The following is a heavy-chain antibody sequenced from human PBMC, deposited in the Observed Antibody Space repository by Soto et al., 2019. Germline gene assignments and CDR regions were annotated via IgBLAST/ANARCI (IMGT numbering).Heavy chain of an antibody. J-gene: IGHJ3*02. Sequence: PGGSLRLSCAASGFTFSNYGMHWVRQAPGKGLGWVAVISHDGSNKYYADSVKGRFTISRDNPKNTLYLQMNSLRAEDTAVYYCARGGYCSGGSCYSLADAFDIWGQGTMVTVSS. CDR2: ISHDGSNK. V-gene: IGHV3-30*03. D-gene: IGHD2-15*01. CDR1: GFTFSNYG. CDR3: ARGGYCSGGSCYSLADAFDI.